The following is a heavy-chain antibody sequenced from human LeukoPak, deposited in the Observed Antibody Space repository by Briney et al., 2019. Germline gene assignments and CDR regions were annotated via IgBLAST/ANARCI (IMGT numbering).Heavy chain of an antibody. CDR2: INHSGST. CDR1: GGSFSGYY. CDR3: ARPRITMVRGGAPPFDY. D-gene: IGHD3-10*01. J-gene: IGHJ4*02. Sequence: PSETLSLTCAVYGGSFSGYYWSWIRQPPGKGLEWIGEINHSGSTNYNPSLKSRVTISVDTSKNQFSLKLSSVTAADTAVYYCARPRITMVRGGAPPFDYWGQGTLVTVSS. V-gene: IGHV4-34*01.